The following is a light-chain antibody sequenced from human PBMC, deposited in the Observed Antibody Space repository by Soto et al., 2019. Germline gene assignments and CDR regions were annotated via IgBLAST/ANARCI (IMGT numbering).Light chain of an antibody. V-gene: IGKV1-5*03. CDR3: QHYNSYS. CDR2: KAS. CDR1: QTISSW. Sequence: DIQMTQSPSTLSGSVGDRVTIICRASQTISSWLAWYQQEPGKAPKLLIYKASTLKSGVPSRFSGSGSGTEFTLTISSLQPDDFATYYCQHYNSYSFGQGTKVDI. J-gene: IGKJ1*01.